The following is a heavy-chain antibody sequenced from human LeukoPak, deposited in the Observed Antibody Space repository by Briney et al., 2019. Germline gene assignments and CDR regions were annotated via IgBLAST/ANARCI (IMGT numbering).Heavy chain of an antibody. CDR2: INHSGST. CDR3: ARDNRGYYDFWSGYYPYYFDY. J-gene: IGHJ4*02. V-gene: IGHV4-34*01. D-gene: IGHD3-3*01. CDR1: GGSFSGYY. Sequence: SETLSLTCAVYGGSFSGYYWSWIRQPPGKGLEWIGEINHSGSTNYNPSLKSRVTISVDASKNQFSLKLSSVTAADTAVYYCARDNRGYYDFWSGYYPYYFDYWGQGTLVTVSS.